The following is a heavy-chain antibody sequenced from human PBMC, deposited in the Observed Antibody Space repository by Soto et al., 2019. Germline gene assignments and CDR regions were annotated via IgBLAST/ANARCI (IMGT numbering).Heavy chain of an antibody. J-gene: IGHJ4*01. CDR1: GGSIRSGDYY. D-gene: IGHD3-10*01. CDR3: ARIKRSATFGGFFNY. CDR2: IYYSGST. V-gene: IGHV4-30-4*01. Sequence: SETLSLTCTVSGGSIRSGDYYWSWIRQPPGKGLEWIGYIYYSGSTYYNPSLKSRVTISIDTSKNQFSLKLSSVTAADSAVYYWARIKRSATFGGFFNYWAHETRVTVS.